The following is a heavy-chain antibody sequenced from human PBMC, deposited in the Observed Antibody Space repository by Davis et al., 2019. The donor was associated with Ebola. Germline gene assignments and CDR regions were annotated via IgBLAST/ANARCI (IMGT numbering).Heavy chain of an antibody. CDR1: FFPFRSYS. D-gene: IGHD4-23*01. V-gene: IGHV3-21*01. J-gene: IGHJ4*02. Sequence: GESLKISCSSSFFPFRSYSMNWVRQAPGKGLEWVSSISSSSSYIYYADSVKGRFTISRDNAKNSLYLQMNSLRAEDTAVYYCARDSVALPFDYWGQGNLVNV. CDR3: ARDSVALPFDY. CDR2: ISSSSSYI.